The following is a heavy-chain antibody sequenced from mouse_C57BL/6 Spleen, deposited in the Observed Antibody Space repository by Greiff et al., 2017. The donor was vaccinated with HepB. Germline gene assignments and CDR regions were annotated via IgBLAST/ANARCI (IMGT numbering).Heavy chain of an antibody. CDR3: TRGGDYDYDWYFDV. CDR2: ISSGGDYI. J-gene: IGHJ1*03. V-gene: IGHV5-9-1*02. D-gene: IGHD2-4*01. Sequence: EVKLMESGEGLVKPGGSLKLSCAASGFTFSSYAMSWVRQTPEKRLEWVAYISSGGDYIYYADTVKGRFTISRDNARNTLYLQMSSLKSEDTAMYYCTRGGDYDYDWYFDVWGTGTTVTVSS. CDR1: GFTFSSYA.